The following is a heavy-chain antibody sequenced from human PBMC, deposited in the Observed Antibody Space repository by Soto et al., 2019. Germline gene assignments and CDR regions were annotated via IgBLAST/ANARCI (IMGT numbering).Heavy chain of an antibody. Sequence: GASVKVSCKASGYTFTGYYMHWVRQAPGQGLEWMGWINPNSGGTNYAQKFQGRVTMTRDTSISTAYMELSRLRSDDTAVYYCARVYSSVEKYYYGSGRAPPKYGMDVWGQGTTVTVSS. V-gene: IGHV1-2*02. CDR1: GYTFTGYY. CDR3: ARVYSSVEKYYYGSGRAPPKYGMDV. D-gene: IGHD3-10*01. CDR2: INPNSGGT. J-gene: IGHJ6*02.